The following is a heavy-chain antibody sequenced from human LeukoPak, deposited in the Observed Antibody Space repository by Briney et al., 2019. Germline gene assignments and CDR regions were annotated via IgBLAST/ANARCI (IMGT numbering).Heavy chain of an antibody. CDR1: GYSLTGYY. V-gene: IGHV1-2*02. Sequence: ASVKVSCKAFGYSLTGYYMHWVRQAPGQGLEWMGWINPNSGETGYAQEFQGRVSMTRDMSISTIYMELARLKSDDTAFYYCARWDGYSSSPDYWGQGSLVTVSS. D-gene: IGHD6-13*01. CDR2: INPNSGET. J-gene: IGHJ4*02. CDR3: ARWDGYSSSPDY.